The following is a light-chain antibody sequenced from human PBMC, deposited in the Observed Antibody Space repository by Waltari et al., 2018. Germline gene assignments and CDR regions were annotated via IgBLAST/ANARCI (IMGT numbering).Light chain of an antibody. CDR2: DTS. CDR1: QSIHNY. J-gene: IGKJ4*01. V-gene: IGKV3-11*01. CDR3: QQRRNWPLT. Sequence: DIVLTQSPATLSLSPGERATLSCRASQSIHNYLAWYQQKPGQAPRLLIYDTSNRATGISARFSGSGFGTDVTLTISSLEPEDFAVYYCQQRRNWPLTFGGGTKVEIK.